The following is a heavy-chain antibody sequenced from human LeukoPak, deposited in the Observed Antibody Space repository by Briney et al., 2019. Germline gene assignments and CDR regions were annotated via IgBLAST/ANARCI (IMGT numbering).Heavy chain of an antibody. CDR1: GFSLSTGELG. CDR2: IYWDDVK. J-gene: IGHJ4*02. Sequence: SGPTLVKPTQTLTLTCTFSGFSLSTGELGVGWIRQPPGQALEWLALIYWDDVKRYSPSLKSRLTITKDASRNQVVVIMTDMDPVDTATYYCVRVNYYYDSSGHYRTPYFDSWGQGTLVTVSS. V-gene: IGHV2-5*02. D-gene: IGHD3-22*01. CDR3: VRVNYYYDSSGHYRTPYFDS.